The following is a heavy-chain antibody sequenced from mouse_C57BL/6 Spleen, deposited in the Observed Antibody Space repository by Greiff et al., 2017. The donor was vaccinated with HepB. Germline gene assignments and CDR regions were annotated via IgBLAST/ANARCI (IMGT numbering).Heavy chain of an antibody. J-gene: IGHJ4*01. V-gene: IGHV1-26*01. CDR3: AIYGSSLYYAMDY. CDR2: INPNNGGT. CDR1: GYTFTDYY. D-gene: IGHD1-1*01. Sequence: EVQLQQSGPELVKPGASVKISCKASGYTFTDYYMNWVKQSHGKSLEWIGDINPNNGGTSYNQKFKGKATLTVDKSSSTAYMELRSLTSEDSAVYYCAIYGSSLYYAMDYWGQVTSVTVSS.